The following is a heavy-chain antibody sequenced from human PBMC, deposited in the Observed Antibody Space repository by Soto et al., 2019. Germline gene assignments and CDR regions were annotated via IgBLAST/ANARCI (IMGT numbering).Heavy chain of an antibody. J-gene: IGHJ1*01. D-gene: IGHD2-2*01. V-gene: IGHV3-23*01. Sequence: EVQLLESGGGLVQPGGSLRLSCTASGFTFRDYAMSWVRQAPGKGLEWVSGISGSGATRYYADSVKGRFSVSRDNSKNTLYVQMNSLRAEDTALYYCSKDLDHTTTSEYFHRWGQGTLVTVSS. CDR1: GFTFRDYA. CDR2: ISGSGATR. CDR3: SKDLDHTTTSEYFHR.